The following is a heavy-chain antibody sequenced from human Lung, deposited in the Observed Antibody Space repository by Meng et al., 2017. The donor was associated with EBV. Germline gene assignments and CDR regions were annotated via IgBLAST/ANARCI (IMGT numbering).Heavy chain of an antibody. CDR3: ARFYCSSTSCPHVLFDY. V-gene: IGHV1-24*01. CDR2: FDSEDGET. J-gene: IGHJ4*02. CDR1: GYSVSDLS. Sequence: QGQLVQSGAEVKKPGASVKVSCKISGYSVSDLSMHWVRQAPGKGLEWMGGFDSEDGETGYAEKFQGRVTMTDDTSTETAYMELSSLRSDDTAVYYCARFYCSSTSCPHVLFDYWGQGTLVTVSS. D-gene: IGHD2-2*01.